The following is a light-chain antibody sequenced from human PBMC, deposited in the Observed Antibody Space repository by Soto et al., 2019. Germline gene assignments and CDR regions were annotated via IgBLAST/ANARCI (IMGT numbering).Light chain of an antibody. J-gene: IGLJ2*01. CDR2: EVS. CDR1: SSDVGAYNY. V-gene: IGLV2-8*01. Sequence: QSALTQPPSASGSPGQSVTISCTGTSSDVGAYNYVSWYQQHPGKAPKLMIYEVSKRPSGVPDRFSASKSGNTASLTVSGLQAEDEAAYYCSSYAGSNHLVFGGGTKLTVL. CDR3: SSYAGSNHLV.